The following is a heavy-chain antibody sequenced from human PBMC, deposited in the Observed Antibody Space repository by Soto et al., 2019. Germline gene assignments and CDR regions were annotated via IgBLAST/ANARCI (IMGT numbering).Heavy chain of an antibody. V-gene: IGHV1-18*04. D-gene: IGHD2-2*01. CDR2: TSADNGDT. J-gene: IGHJ4*02. Sequence: QVQLVQSGAEVKEPGASVKVSCRASGYTFARYGFSWVRQAPGQGLEWMAWTSADNGDTNYAQKFQSRVTLTTDTSTGTAYIELRSLRSDDTAVYYCARDERGTCTSVSCYYFDYWGQGTLVTVSS. CDR3: ARDERGTCTSVSCYYFDY. CDR1: GYTFARYG.